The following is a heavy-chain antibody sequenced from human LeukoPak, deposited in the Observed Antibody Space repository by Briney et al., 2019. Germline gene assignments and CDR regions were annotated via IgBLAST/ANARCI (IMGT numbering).Heavy chain of an antibody. CDR2: ISYDGSNK. V-gene: IGHV3-30*18. J-gene: IGHJ3*02. D-gene: IGHD3-10*01. CDR3: AKNELLWFGEFDAFDI. CDR1: GFTFSSYG. Sequence: GGSLRLSCAASGFTFSSYGMHWVRQAPGKGRDWVAVISYDGSNKYYVDSVKGRFTISRDNSKNMLYLQTNSLRAEDTAVYYCAKNELLWFGEFDAFDIWGQGTMVTVSS.